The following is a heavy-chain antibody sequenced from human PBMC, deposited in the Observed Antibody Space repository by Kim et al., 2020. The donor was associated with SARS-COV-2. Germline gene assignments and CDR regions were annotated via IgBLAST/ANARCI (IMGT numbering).Heavy chain of an antibody. Sequence: YPHSVKGRFTVSIDKSQNTVYLQMNSLRVDDTAIYYCVKERRGYSPLESWGQGTLVTVTS. V-gene: IGHV3-23*01. J-gene: IGHJ4*02. CDR3: VKERRGYSPLES. D-gene: IGHD3-22*01.